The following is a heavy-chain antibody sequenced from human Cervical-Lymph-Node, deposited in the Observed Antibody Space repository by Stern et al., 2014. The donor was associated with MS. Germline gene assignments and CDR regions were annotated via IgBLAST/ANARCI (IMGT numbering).Heavy chain of an antibody. Sequence: VQLVESGPGLVKPSQTLSLTCTVSGGSISSSGYYWSWIRQPADKGLEWIGRIPDSGSTYYNPSLKSRVTISMDTAKHQFSLNLTSVTAADTAVYYCATTRWDLFTWNWFDPWGQGTLVTVSS. J-gene: IGHJ5*02. CDR2: IPDSGST. V-gene: IGHV4-61*02. CDR3: ATTRWDLFTWNWFDP. D-gene: IGHD1-26*01. CDR1: GGSISSSGYY.